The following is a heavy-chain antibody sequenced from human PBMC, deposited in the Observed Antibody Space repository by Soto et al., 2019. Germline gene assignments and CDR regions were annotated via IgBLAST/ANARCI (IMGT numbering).Heavy chain of an antibody. D-gene: IGHD2-15*01. CDR1: GFTFSGSA. J-gene: IGHJ4*02. CDR2: MRSKANSYAT. V-gene: IGHV3-73*01. Sequence: VGSLRLSCAASGFTFSGSAMHWVRQASGKGLEWVGRMRSKANSYATAYAASVKGRFTISRDDSKNTAYLQMNSLKTEDTAVYYCTREDSCSGGSCYPPGFDYWGQGNLVTVSS. CDR3: TREDSCSGGSCYPPGFDY.